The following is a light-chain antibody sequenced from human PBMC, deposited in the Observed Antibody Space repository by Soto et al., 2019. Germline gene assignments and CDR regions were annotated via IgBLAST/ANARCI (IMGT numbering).Light chain of an antibody. CDR3: SSYAGSNLV. V-gene: IGLV2-8*01. J-gene: IGLJ2*01. Sequence: QSVLTQPPSASGSPGQSVTISCTGTSSDVGGYNYVSWYQQHPGKAPKVMIYEVSKRPSGVPDRFSGSKSGNTASLTVSGLQAEDEADYYCSSYAGSNLVFGGGTKVTVL. CDR1: SSDVGGYNY. CDR2: EVS.